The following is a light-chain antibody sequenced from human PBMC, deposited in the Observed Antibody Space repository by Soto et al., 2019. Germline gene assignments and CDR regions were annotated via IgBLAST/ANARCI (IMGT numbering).Light chain of an antibody. CDR1: SSDAGGYNY. J-gene: IGLJ2*01. CDR2: EVN. CDR3: SSYTSSSTLVV. V-gene: IGLV2-8*01. Sequence: QSALTQPPSASGSPGQSVAISCTGTSSDAGGYNYVSWYQQHPGKAPKLMIYEVNKRPSGVPDRFSGSKSGNTASLTVSGLQAEDEADYYCSSYTSSSTLVVFGGGTKLTVL.